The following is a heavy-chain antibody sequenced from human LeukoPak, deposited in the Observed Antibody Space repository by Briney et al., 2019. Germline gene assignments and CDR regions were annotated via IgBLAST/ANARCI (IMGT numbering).Heavy chain of an antibody. Sequence: PGGSLRLSCAASGFTFSDYDMSWIRQAPGKGLEWVSYISSSGSTIYYADSVKGRFTISRDNAKNSLYLQMNSLGAENPAVYYCARAGAHGYCSRTSCSYYYYYGMDVWGQGTTVTVSS. D-gene: IGHD2-2*01. CDR3: ARAGAHGYCSRTSCSYYYYYGMDV. J-gene: IGHJ6*02. CDR2: ISSSGSTI. V-gene: IGHV3-11*01. CDR1: GFTFSDYD.